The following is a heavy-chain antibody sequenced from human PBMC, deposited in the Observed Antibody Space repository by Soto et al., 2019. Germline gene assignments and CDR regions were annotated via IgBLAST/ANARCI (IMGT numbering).Heavy chain of an antibody. CDR3: ARGRYCSGGSCYARAAPNYYYMDV. J-gene: IGHJ6*03. Sequence: PSETLSLTCAVYGGSFSGYYWSCIRQPPGKGLEWIGEINHSGSTNYNPSLKSRVTISVDTSKNQFSLKLSSVTAADTAVYYCARGRYCSGGSCYARAAPNYYYMDVWGKGTTVTVSS. CDR1: GGSFSGYY. D-gene: IGHD2-15*01. V-gene: IGHV4-34*01. CDR2: INHSGST.